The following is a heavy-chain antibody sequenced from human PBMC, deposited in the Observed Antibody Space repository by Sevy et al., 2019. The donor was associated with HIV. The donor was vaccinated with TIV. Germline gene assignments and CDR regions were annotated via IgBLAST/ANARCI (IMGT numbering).Heavy chain of an antibody. CDR2: ISYTSTTI. CDR1: GFTFNTYN. J-gene: IGHJ6*02. CDR3: ASSDATSRFGYYYFAMDF. D-gene: IGHD3-22*01. V-gene: IGHV3-48*02. Sequence: GGSLRLSCAVSGFTFNTYNMNWVRQAPGKGLEWVSYISYTSTTIYYADSVRGRFTISRDNAKNTVYLQMNSLGDEDTAVYDCASSDATSRFGYYYFAMDFWGQGTSVTVSS.